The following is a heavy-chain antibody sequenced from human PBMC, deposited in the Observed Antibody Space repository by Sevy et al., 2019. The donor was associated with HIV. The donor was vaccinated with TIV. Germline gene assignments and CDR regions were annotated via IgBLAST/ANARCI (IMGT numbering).Heavy chain of an antibody. CDR2: IQQDGSGK. J-gene: IGHJ4*02. CDR3: VSAIASDGSF. Sequence: GGSLRLSCAASGFTLNTYWMNWVRQAPGKGLGWVANIQQDGSGKYYVDSVKGRFDMSRDNARNLVFLQMNSLRVEDTALYYGVSAIASDGSFWGQGTLVTVSS. V-gene: IGHV3-7*01. CDR1: GFTLNTYW. D-gene: IGHD6-13*01.